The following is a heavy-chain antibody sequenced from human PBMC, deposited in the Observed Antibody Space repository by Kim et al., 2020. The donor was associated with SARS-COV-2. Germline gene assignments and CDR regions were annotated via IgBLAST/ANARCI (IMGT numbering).Heavy chain of an antibody. J-gene: IGHJ4*02. D-gene: IGHD3-10*01. CDR2: INHSGST. Sequence: SETLSLTCAVYGGSFSGYYWSWIRQPPGKGLEWIGEINHSGSTNYNPSLKSRVTISVDTSKNQFSLKLSSVTAADTAVYYCARVTGNYYGSGSFSPHPNTKPFDYWGQGTLVTGSS. V-gene: IGHV4-34*01. CDR1: GGSFSGYY. CDR3: ARVTGNYYGSGSFSPHPNTKPFDY.